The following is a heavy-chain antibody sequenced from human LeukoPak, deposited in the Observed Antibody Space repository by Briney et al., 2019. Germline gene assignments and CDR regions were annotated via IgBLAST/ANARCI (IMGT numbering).Heavy chain of an antibody. CDR3: ARVTAAGCDY. V-gene: IGHV3-48*03. Sequence: GGSLRLSCAASGFTFSSYEMSWVRQAPGKGLEWVSYISSSGSTIYYADSLKGRFTISRDNAKNSLYLQVNSLRAEDAAVYYCARVTAAGCDYWGQGTLVTVSS. J-gene: IGHJ4*02. CDR1: GFTFSSYE. CDR2: ISSSGSTI. D-gene: IGHD6-13*01.